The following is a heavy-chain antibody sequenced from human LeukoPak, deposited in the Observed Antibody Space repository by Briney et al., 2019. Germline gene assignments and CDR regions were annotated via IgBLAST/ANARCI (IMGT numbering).Heavy chain of an antibody. D-gene: IGHD4-23*01. CDR3: ARALRLWGGNSGIAFDI. V-gene: IGHV4-59*01. CDR2: IYNSGST. J-gene: IGHJ3*02. Sequence: SETLSLTCTVSGGSISSYYWSWIRQPPGKGLEWIGSIYNSGSTNYNHSLKSRVTISEDMSNNQFSLKLSSVTAADTAVYYCARALRLWGGNSGIAFDIWGQGTMVTVSS. CDR1: GGSISSYY.